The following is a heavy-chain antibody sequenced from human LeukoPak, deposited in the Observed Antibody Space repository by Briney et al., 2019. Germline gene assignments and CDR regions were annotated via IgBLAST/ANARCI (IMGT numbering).Heavy chain of an antibody. D-gene: IGHD3-9*01. CDR2: ISSSSSYI. J-gene: IGHJ4*02. Sequence: GGSLRLSCAASGFTFSSYAMSWVRQAPGKGLEWVSSISSSSSYIYYADSVEGRFTISRDNAKNSLYLQMNSLRAEDTAVYYCAREDYDLLTGYYILFDYWGQGTLVTVSS. CDR1: GFTFSSYA. V-gene: IGHV3-21*04. CDR3: AREDYDLLTGYYILFDY.